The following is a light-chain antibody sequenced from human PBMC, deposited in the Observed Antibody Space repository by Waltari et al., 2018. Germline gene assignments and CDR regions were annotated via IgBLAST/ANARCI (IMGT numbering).Light chain of an antibody. Sequence: EIVLTQSPATLSLSPGERATLSCRASQSVSSYLAWYQQKPGQAPRLLIYDASNRATGIPARFSGRGSGTDFTLTISSLEPEDFAVYYCQQRSNWPPGPTFGPGTKVDIK. V-gene: IGKV3-11*01. CDR1: QSVSSY. CDR3: QQRSNWPPGPT. J-gene: IGKJ3*01. CDR2: DAS.